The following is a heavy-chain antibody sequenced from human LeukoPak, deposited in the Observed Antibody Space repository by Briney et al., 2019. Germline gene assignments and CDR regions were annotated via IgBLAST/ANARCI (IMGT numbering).Heavy chain of an antibody. Sequence: SETLSLTCSVSGTSISSSSHYLGWIRQTPGKGLEWIVTTYYSGSTHYNSSLKSRITMSVDTSKNQVSLKLSSVTAADTAVYYCARHEAAPGGGYYGMDVWGQGTTVTVSS. CDR2: TYYSGST. V-gene: IGHV4-39*01. J-gene: IGHJ6*02. D-gene: IGHD2-15*01. CDR1: GTSISSSSHY. CDR3: ARHEAAPGGGYYGMDV.